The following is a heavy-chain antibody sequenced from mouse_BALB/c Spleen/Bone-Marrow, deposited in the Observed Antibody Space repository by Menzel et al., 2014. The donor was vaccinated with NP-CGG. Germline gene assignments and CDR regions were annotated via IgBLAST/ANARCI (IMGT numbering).Heavy chain of an antibody. V-gene: IGHV7-3*02. CDR1: GFTFTDYY. Sequence: DVMLVESGGGLVQPGGSLRLSCATSGFTFTDYYMSWVRQPPGKALEWLGFIRNKANGYTTEYSASVKGRFTISRDNSQSILYPQMNTLRAEDSATYYCARDGYDDYWGQGTTLTVSS. J-gene: IGHJ2*01. CDR2: IRNKANGYTT. D-gene: IGHD2-2*01. CDR3: ARDGYDDY.